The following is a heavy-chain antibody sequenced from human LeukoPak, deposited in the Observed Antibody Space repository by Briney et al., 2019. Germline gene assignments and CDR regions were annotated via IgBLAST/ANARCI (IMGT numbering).Heavy chain of an antibody. V-gene: IGHV4-59*01. J-gene: IGHJ5*02. D-gene: IGHD1-1*01. CDR1: GGSISSYY. CDR2: IYGSGST. Sequence: SETPSLTCTVSGGSISSYYWSWIRQPPGKGLEWIGHIYGSGSTNYNPSPKSRVTLSVDTSKNQFSLKLSSVTAADTAVYYCAREGTSGTHLNWFDPWGQGTLVTVSS. CDR3: AREGTSGTHLNWFDP.